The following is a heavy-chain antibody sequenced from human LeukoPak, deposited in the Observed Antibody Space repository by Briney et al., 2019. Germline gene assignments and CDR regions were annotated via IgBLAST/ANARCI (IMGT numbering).Heavy chain of an antibody. CDR2: INIDGSST. CDR3: ARGRLGTLY. D-gene: IGHD4-23*01. CDR1: GFTFSSYW. J-gene: IGHJ4*02. V-gene: IGHV3-74*01. Sequence: PGGSLRLSCAASGFTFSSYWMDWVRQAPGKGLVWVSRINIDGSSTTYADSVKGRFTISRDNAKNTLYLQMNSLRAEDTAVYYCARGRLGTLYWGQGTLFSVCS.